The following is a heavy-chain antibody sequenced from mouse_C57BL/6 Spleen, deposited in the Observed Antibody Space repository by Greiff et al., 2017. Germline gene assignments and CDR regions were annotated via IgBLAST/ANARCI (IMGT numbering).Heavy chain of an antibody. J-gene: IGHJ4*01. V-gene: IGHV1-82*01. D-gene: IGHD2-4*01. CDR3: ARDYDYGHYAMDY. Sequence: QVQLQQSGPELVKPGASVKISCKASGYAFSSSWMNWVKQRPGKGLEGIGRIYPGDGDTNYNGKFKGKATLTADKSSSTAYMQLSSLTSEDSAVYFCARDYDYGHYAMDYWGQGTSVTVSS. CDR2: IYPGDGDT. CDR1: GYAFSSSW.